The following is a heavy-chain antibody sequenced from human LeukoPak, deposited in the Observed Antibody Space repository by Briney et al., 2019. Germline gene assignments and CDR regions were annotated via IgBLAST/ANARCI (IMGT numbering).Heavy chain of an antibody. J-gene: IGHJ4*02. D-gene: IGHD3-10*01. Sequence: SETLSLTCTVSGYSISSGYYWGWIRQPPGKGLEWIGSIYHSGSTYYNPSLKSRVTISVDTSKNQFSLKLSSVTAADTAVYYCARLDVGSGSSDGYYFDYWGQGTLVTVSS. CDR2: IYHSGST. CDR1: GYSISSGYY. CDR3: ARLDVGSGSSDGYYFDY. V-gene: IGHV4-38-2*02.